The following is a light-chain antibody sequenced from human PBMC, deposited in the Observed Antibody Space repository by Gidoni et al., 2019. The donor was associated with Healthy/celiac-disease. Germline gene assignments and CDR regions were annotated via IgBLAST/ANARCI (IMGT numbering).Light chain of an antibody. CDR1: QDISNY. J-gene: IGKJ2*01. V-gene: IGKV1-33*01. CDR2: DAS. CDR3: QQYDNLPS. Sequence: DIHMTQSPSSLSASVGDRVTITCQASQDISNYLNWYQQKPGKAPKLLIYDASNLETGVPSRFSGSGSGTEFTFTISSLQPEDIATYYCQQYDNLPSFGQGTKLEIK.